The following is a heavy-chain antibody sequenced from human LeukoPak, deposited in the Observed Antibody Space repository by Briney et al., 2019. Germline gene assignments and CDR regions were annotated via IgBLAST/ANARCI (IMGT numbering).Heavy chain of an antibody. D-gene: IGHD1-14*01. CDR1: GYTFTSYY. Sequence: GASVKVSCKASGYTFTSYYMHWVRQAPGQGLEWMEIINPSGGSTSYAQKFQGRVTMTRDMSTSTVYMELSSLRSEDTAVYYCARESPPEYYFDYWGQGTLVTVSS. CDR2: INPSGGST. J-gene: IGHJ4*02. CDR3: ARESPPEYYFDY. V-gene: IGHV1-46*01.